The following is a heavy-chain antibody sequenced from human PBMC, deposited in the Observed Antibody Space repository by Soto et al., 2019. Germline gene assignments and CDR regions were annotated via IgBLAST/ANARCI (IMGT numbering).Heavy chain of an antibody. J-gene: IGHJ6*02. D-gene: IGHD2-21*02. V-gene: IGHV4-59*04. CDR2: IYYSGSV. Sequence: SETLSLTCTVSGGSISSYYWSWIRQPPGKGLEWIGYIYYSGSVHYNPSLQSRLTMSVDTSKNLFSLKLSSVTAADTAVYFCAREDDGGDRDYYGLDVWGQGTTVTVSS. CDR1: GGSISSYY. CDR3: AREDDGGDRDYYGLDV.